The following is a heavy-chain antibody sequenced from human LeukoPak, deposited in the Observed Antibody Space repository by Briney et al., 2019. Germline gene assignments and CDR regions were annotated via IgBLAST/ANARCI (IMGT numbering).Heavy chain of an antibody. CDR1: GFTFSSYW. CDR2: LKQDGSAK. Sequence: QPGGSLRPSCAASGFTFSSYWMSWVRPAPGKGLEWVANLKQDGSAKYYVDSVKGRFTISRDNAKNSLYLQMNSLRAEDRAVYYCARIVPAAIVVSWFDPWGQGTLVTVSS. CDR3: ARIVPAAIVVSWFDP. D-gene: IGHD2-2*02. J-gene: IGHJ5*02. V-gene: IGHV3-7*04.